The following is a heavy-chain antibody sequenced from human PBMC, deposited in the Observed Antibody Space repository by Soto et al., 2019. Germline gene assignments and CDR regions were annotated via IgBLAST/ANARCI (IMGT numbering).Heavy chain of an antibody. D-gene: IGHD3-10*01. J-gene: IGHJ4*02. V-gene: IGHV3-23*01. CDR3: AKAYGFDH. CDR2: ISGSSDAT. Sequence: EVQLLESGGGLVQPGGSLRLSCAASGFTFSIYDMSWVRQAPGKGLEWVSTISGSSDATYYADSVEDRFTISRDTSKNTLYLQMSSLRAEDTAVYYCAKAYGFDHWGQGTLVTVSS. CDR1: GFTFSIYD.